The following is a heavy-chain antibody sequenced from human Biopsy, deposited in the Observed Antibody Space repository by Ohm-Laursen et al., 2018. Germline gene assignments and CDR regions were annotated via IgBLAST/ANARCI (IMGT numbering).Heavy chain of an antibody. CDR2: VYYTGST. CDR3: ARDRGFYSDRTVPGYFDL. D-gene: IGHD3-22*01. V-gene: IGHV4-59*01. J-gene: IGHJ2*01. CDR1: GDSISSYY. Sequence: SETLSLTCTVSGDSISSYYWSWIRQPPGKGLEWIGYVYYTGSTDYNPSLQSRVTISVDTSENHFSLRLRSVTPADTAIYYCARDRGFYSDRTVPGYFDLWGRGTLVTVSS.